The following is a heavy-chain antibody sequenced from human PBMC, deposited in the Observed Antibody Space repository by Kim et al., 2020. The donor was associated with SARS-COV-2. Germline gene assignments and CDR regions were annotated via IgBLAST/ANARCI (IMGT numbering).Heavy chain of an antibody. CDR1: GYSFTKYW. Sequence: GESLKISCKGSGYSFTKYWIGWVRQMPGKGLEWMGFIYPGDSETRYSPSFQGQVTISADKSISTAYLQWSSLKASDTAMYYCASHKWFGELSLDYWGQGTLVTVSS. V-gene: IGHV5-51*01. CDR3: ASHKWFGELSLDY. J-gene: IGHJ4*02. D-gene: IGHD3-10*01. CDR2: IYPGDSET.